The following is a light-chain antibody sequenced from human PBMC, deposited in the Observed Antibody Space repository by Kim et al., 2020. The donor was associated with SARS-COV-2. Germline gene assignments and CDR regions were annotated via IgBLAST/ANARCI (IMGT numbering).Light chain of an antibody. V-gene: IGKV1-12*01. Sequence: SASVGERVTITCLASQDIKKWLAWYQQKPGKAPKLLIYAASSLETGVPSRFSGSESGTDFTLTISSLQPEDSATYYCQQADTFPYTFGQGTKLEI. CDR1: QDIKKW. CDR2: AAS. J-gene: IGKJ2*01. CDR3: QQADTFPYT.